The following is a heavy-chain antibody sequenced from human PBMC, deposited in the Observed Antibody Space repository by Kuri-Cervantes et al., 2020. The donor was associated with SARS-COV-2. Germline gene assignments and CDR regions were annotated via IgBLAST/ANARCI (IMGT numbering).Heavy chain of an antibody. Sequence: SETLSLTCAVSGGSISSGGYSWSWIRQPPGKGLEWIGYIYYSGSTYYNPSLKSRVTISVDTSKNQFSLKLSSVTAADTAVYYCARGGTYYDFWSGYYVYWGQGTLVTGSS. V-gene: IGHV4-30-4*07. CDR3: ARGGTYYDFWSGYYVY. CDR2: IYYSGST. D-gene: IGHD3-3*01. J-gene: IGHJ4*02. CDR1: GGSISSGGYS.